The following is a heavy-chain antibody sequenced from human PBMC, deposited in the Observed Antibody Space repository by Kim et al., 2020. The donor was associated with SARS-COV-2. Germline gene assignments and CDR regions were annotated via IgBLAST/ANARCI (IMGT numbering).Heavy chain of an antibody. V-gene: IGHV1-69*06. CDR1: GGTFSSYA. D-gene: IGHD3-10*01. Sequence: SVKVSCKASGGTFSSYAISWVRQAPGQGLEWMGGIIPIFGTANYAQKFQGRVTITADKSTSTAYMELSSLRSEDTAVYYCARDSPPIYGSGSYYRSNWFDPWGQGTLVTVSS. CDR2: IIPIFGTA. J-gene: IGHJ5*02. CDR3: ARDSPPIYGSGSYYRSNWFDP.